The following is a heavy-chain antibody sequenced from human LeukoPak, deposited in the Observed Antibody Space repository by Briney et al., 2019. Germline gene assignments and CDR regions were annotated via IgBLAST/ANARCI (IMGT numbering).Heavy chain of an antibody. V-gene: IGHV3-48*03. CDR1: GFTLSSYG. D-gene: IGHD3-10*01. J-gene: IGHJ6*04. Sequence: GGSLRLSCAASGFTLSSYGMNWVRQAPGGGLEWVSHISGSDSLKYYADSVKGRFTISRDNAKNSVFLQMNTLRAEDTAVYYCAREDYYDFAPGSYMRYFYYYDMDVWGKGTTVTVSS. CDR2: ISGSDSLK. CDR3: AREDYYDFAPGSYMRYFYYYDMDV.